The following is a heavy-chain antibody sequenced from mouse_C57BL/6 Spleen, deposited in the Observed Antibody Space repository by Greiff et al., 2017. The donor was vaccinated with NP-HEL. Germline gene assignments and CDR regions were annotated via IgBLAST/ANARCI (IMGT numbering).Heavy chain of an antibody. CDR3: ARHGGLPAWFDY. CDR1: GFTFSSYG. V-gene: IGHV5-6*01. J-gene: IGHJ3*01. D-gene: IGHD2-4*01. CDR2: ISSGGSYT. Sequence: EVQRVESGGDLVKPGGSLKLSCAASGFTFSSYGMSWVRQTPDKRLEWVATISSGGSYTYYPDSVKGRFTISRDNAKNTLYLQMSSLKSEDTALYCWARHGGLPAWFDYWGQGTLVTVSA.